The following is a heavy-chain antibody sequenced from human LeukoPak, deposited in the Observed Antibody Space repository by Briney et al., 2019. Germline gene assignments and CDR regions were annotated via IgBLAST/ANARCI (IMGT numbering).Heavy chain of an antibody. V-gene: IGHV3-74*01. J-gene: IGHJ4*02. Sequence: GGSLRLSCAASGIIFSSYWMHWVRQAPGKGLVWVSRINSDGSSTSYADSVKGRFTISRDNAKNTLYLQMNSLRAEDTAVYYCARRVVVPAAPYYFDYWGQGTLVTVSS. CDR3: ARRVVVPAAPYYFDY. CDR2: INSDGSST. CDR1: GIIFSSYW. D-gene: IGHD2-2*01.